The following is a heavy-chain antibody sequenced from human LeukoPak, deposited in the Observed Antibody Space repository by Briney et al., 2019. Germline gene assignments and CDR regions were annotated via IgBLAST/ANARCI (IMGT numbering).Heavy chain of an antibody. CDR3: ARHPGGQLWLHVYSFDY. J-gene: IGHJ4*02. V-gene: IGHV4-39*01. CDR2: IYYSGST. D-gene: IGHD5-18*01. Sequence: PSETLFLTCTVSGGSISSSSYYWGWIRQPPGNGLEWIGSIYYSGSTYYNPSLKSRVTISVDTSKNQFSLKLSSVTAADTAVYYCARHPGGQLWLHVYSFDYSGQGTLVTVSS. CDR1: GGSISSSSYY.